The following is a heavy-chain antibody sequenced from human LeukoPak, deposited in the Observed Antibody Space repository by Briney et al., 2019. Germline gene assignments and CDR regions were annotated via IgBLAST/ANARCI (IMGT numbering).Heavy chain of an antibody. CDR1: GGSITSYY. Sequence: SETLSLTCTVSGGSITSYYWSWNRQPPGKGLEWIGYIYYSGSTNYNPSLKRRVTISVDTSKNQFSLKLSSVTAADTAVYYCARSVHNWNDYFGYWGQGTLVTVSS. CDR2: IYYSGST. CDR3: ARSVHNWNDYFGY. D-gene: IGHD1-20*01. V-gene: IGHV4-59*01. J-gene: IGHJ4*01.